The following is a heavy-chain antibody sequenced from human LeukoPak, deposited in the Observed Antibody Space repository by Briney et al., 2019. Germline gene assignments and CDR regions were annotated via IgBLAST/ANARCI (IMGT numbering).Heavy chain of an antibody. Sequence: GGSLRLSCAASGFTFSSYGMHWVRQAPGKGLEWVAVISYDVNEKYYVDSVKGRFTISRDNSENTLYLQMNSLRAEDTAVYYCAKVGGTSGYSAVFVYYWGQETMVTVAS. J-gene: IGHJ4*02. V-gene: IGHV3-30*18. CDR3: AKVGGTSGYSAVFVYY. CDR2: ISYDVNEK. D-gene: IGHD3-22*01. CDR1: GFTFSSYG.